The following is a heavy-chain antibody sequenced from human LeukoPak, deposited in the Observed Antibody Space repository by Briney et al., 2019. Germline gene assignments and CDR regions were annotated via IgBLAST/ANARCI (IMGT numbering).Heavy chain of an antibody. D-gene: IGHD3-22*01. CDR1: XYTLSSYA. V-gene: IGHV3-23*01. CDR2: ISGGGDST. CDR3: AQDPQPGGSGRYYGFDY. J-gene: IGHJ4*02. Sequence: RTGGPLRLSCAPSXYTLSSYAMSWVRHAPGRALEWVSTISGGGDSTYSADSVKVRFTISRDNSKNTLYLQMNSLRAEDTAVYFCAQDPQPGGSGRYYGFDYWGQGTLVTVSS.